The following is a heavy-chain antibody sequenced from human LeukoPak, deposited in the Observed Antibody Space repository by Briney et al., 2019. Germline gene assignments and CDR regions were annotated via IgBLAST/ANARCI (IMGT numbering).Heavy chain of an antibody. CDR3: AGYCSGGSCYD. CDR2: ISSSSSYI. CDR1: GFTFSSYS. J-gene: IGHJ4*02. Sequence: GGSLRLSCAASGFTFSSYSMNWVRQAPGKGLEWVSSISSSSSYIYYADSVKGRFTISRDSAKNSLYLQMNSLRAEDTAVYYCAGYCSGGSCYDWGQGTLVTVSS. V-gene: IGHV3-21*01. D-gene: IGHD2-15*01.